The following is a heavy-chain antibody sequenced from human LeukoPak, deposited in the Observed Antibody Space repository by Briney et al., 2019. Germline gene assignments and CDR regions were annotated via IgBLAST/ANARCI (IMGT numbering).Heavy chain of an antibody. V-gene: IGHV3-30*03. Sequence: GGSLRLSCAASGFTFSSYAMSWVRQAPGKGLEWVAVISYDGSNIYYGDSVKGRFTISRDNSKNTLYLQMNSLRAEDTAVYYCAREPLYYYYYYGMDVWGQGTAVTVSS. CDR3: AREPLYYYYYYGMDV. CDR2: ISYDGSNI. CDR1: GFTFSSYA. J-gene: IGHJ6*02.